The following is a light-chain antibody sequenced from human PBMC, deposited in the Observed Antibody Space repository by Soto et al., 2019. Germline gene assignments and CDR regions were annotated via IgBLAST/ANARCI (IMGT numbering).Light chain of an antibody. CDR3: QQYDSSPRT. J-gene: IGKJ1*01. V-gene: IGKV3-11*01. CDR2: DAS. Sequence: ILLTQSPGTLSLSPGERGALXXRASQSVSSYLAWYQQKPGQAPRXLIYDASNRATGIPARFSGSGSGTDFTLTISSLEPEDFAVYYCQQYDSSPRTFGQGTKVDIK. CDR1: QSVSSY.